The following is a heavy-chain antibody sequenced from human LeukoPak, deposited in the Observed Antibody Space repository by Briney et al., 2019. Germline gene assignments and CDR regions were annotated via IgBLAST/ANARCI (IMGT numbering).Heavy chain of an antibody. D-gene: IGHD3-22*01. V-gene: IGHV2-5*02. CDR3: AHTIYSNYYDSSGYADY. J-gene: IGHJ4*02. CDR2: IYWDDDK. Sequence: ESGPTLVKPTYALTLTCTLSGFSLSTTGVGVGWIRQPPGKALEWLALIYWDDDKRYSPSLESRLTITKDTSKNQVVLTMTNVGPVDTATYYCAHTIYSNYYDSSGYADYWGQGTLVTVSP. CDR1: GFSLSTTGVG.